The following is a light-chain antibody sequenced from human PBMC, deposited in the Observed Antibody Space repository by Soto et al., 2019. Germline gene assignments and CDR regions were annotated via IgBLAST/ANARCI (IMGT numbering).Light chain of an antibody. V-gene: IGLV2-8*01. J-gene: IGLJ1*01. CDR1: SSDVGAYNY. Sequence: QSALTQPPSASGSPGQSVTISCTGTSSDVGAYNYVSWYQQLPGKAPKFIIYEVSKRPSGVPDRFSGSRSGTSASLAIVGLRSEDEAIYYCAAWDASLSACVFGNGTKLTVL. CDR3: AAWDASLSACV. CDR2: EVS.